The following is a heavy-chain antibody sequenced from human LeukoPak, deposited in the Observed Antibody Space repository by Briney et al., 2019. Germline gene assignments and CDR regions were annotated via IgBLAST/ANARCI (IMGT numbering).Heavy chain of an antibody. J-gene: IGHJ4*02. D-gene: IGHD3-22*01. CDR1: GGSNSSGGYY. V-gene: IGHV4-31*03. CDR2: IYYSGST. Sequence: SQTLSLTCTVSGGSNSSGGYYWSWIRQHPGKGLEWIGYIYYSGSTYYNPSLKSRVTISVDTSKNQFSLKLSSVTAADTAVYYCARGYYDSSGYYYFDYWGQGTLVTVSS. CDR3: ARGYYDSSGYYYFDY.